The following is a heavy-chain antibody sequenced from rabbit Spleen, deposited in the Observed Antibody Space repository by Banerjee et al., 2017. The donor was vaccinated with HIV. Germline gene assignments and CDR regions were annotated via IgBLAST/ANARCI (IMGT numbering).Heavy chain of an antibody. CDR3: VRDIGYDDYSAKGYFNL. Sequence: QEGVGESGGGLVQLGGSLKRSCKAAGVAVCDYGVRLARLTPGKGLEWIGYIEPIFGRTYYASWVDGRFTISSHNAQNTLYLQLNSLTAADTATYFCVRDIGYDDYSAKGYFNLWGPGTLVTVS. V-gene: IGHV1S8*01. D-gene: IGHD2-1*01. CDR2: IEPIFGRT. CDR1: GVAVCDYG. J-gene: IGHJ4*01.